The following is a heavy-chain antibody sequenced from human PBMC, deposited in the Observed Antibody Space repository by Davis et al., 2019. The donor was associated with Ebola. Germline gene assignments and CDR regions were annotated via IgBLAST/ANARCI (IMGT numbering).Heavy chain of an antibody. D-gene: IGHD6-13*01. CDR2: IWYDGSNK. V-gene: IGHV3-33*06. CDR1: GFTFSSYG. Sequence: GESLKISCAASGFTFSSYGMHWVRQAPGKGLEWVAVIWYDGSNKYYADSVKGRFTISRDNSKNTLYLQMNSLRAEDTAVYYCAKDREQLDLWYYYGMDVWGQGTTVTVSS. J-gene: IGHJ6*02. CDR3: AKDREQLDLWYYYGMDV.